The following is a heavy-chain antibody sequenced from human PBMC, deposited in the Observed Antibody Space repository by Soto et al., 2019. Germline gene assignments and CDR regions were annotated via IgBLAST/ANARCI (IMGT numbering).Heavy chain of an antibody. V-gene: IGHV4-38-2*02. CDR2: INHSGST. Sequence: SETLSLTCTVSGYSINSDDYWSWIRQPPGKGLEWIGEINHSGSTNYNPSLKSRVTISVDTSKNQFSLKLSSVTAADTAVYYCARDIVVVPAAIVGGDYYYYGMDVWGQGTTVTVSS. CDR3: ARDIVVVPAAIVGGDYYYYGMDV. J-gene: IGHJ6*02. D-gene: IGHD2-2*02. CDR1: GYSINSDDY.